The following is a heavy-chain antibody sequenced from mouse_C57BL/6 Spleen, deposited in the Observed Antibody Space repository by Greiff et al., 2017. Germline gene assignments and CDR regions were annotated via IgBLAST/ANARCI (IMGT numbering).Heavy chain of an antibody. CDR3: ARVPLYYGSSYWYFDV. Sequence: DVKLVESEGGLVQPGSSMKLSCTASGFTFSDYYMAWVRQVPEKGLEWVANINYDGSSTYYLDSLKSRFIISRDNAKNILYLQMSSLKSEDTATYYCARVPLYYGSSYWYFDVWGTGTTVTVSS. D-gene: IGHD1-1*01. V-gene: IGHV5-16*01. CDR1: GFTFSDYY. J-gene: IGHJ1*03. CDR2: INYDGSST.